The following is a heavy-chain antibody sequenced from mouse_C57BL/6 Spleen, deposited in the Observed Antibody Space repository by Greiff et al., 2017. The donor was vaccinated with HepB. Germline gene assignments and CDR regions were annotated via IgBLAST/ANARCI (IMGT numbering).Heavy chain of an antibody. J-gene: IGHJ3*01. Sequence: QVQLQQSGAELVKPGASVKLSCKASGYTFTSYWMHWVKQRPGQGLEWIGMIHPNSGSTNYNEKFKSKATLTVDKSSSTAYMQLSSLTSEDSAVYYCARSSGSSYSAWFAYWGQGTLVTVSA. CDR2: IHPNSGST. D-gene: IGHD1-1*01. CDR1: GYTFTSYW. V-gene: IGHV1-64*01. CDR3: ARSSGSSYSAWFAY.